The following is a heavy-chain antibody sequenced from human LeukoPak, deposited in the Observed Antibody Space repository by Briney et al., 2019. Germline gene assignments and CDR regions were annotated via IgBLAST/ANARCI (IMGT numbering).Heavy chain of an antibody. D-gene: IGHD3-3*01. CDR1: GFTFSSYA. CDR3: ARDRGFGAYYYYYMDV. CDR2: ISYDGSNK. V-gene: IGHV3-30*01. Sequence: GRSLRLSCAASGFTFSSYAMHWVRQAPGKGLEWVAVISYDGSNKYYADSVKGRFTISRDNSNNTLYLQMNSLRAEDTAVYYCARDRGFGAYYYYYMDVWGKGTTVTVSS. J-gene: IGHJ6*03.